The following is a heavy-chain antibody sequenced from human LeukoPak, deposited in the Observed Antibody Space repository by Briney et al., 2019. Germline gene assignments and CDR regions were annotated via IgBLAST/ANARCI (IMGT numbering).Heavy chain of an antibody. CDR2: IYYSGST. CDR1: GGSISSSSYY. J-gene: IGHJ3*02. Sequence: PSETLSLTCTVSGGSISSSSYYWGWIRQPPGKGLEWIGSIYYSGSTYYNPSLKSRVTISVDTSKNQFSLKLSSVTAADTAVYYCAREIGIHELVPSVEMATILMGAFDIWGQGTMVTVSS. CDR3: AREIGIHELVPSVEMATILMGAFDI. V-gene: IGHV4-39*07. D-gene: IGHD5-24*01.